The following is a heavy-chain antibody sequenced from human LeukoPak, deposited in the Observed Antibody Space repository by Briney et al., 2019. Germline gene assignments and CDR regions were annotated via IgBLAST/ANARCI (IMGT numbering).Heavy chain of an antibody. CDR3: ARLRGSYYGSAFDI. CDR2: ISYTGNT. CDR1: GGSISSGDYC. V-gene: IGHV4-30-4*01. J-gene: IGHJ3*02. D-gene: IGHD1-26*01. Sequence: SETLSLTCTVSGGSISSGDYCWSWIRQPPGEGLEWIGYISYTGNTYYNPSLKSRVTISLDTSKNQFSLKLSSVTAADTAVYYCARLRGSYYGSAFDIWGQGTMVTVSS.